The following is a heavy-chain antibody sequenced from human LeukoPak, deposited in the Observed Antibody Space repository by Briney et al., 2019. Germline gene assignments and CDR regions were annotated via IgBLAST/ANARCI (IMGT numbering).Heavy chain of an antibody. Sequence: GGSLRLSCAASGFTYSDYNMNWVRQSPEKGLEWVSSITSGTTYIYYADSVRGRFTLSRDNAKNSLYLQMNSLRAEDTAVYYCARWPYSSSYYFDYWGQGTLVTVSS. V-gene: IGHV3-21*01. CDR3: ARWPYSSSYYFDY. CDR1: GFTYSDYN. CDR2: ITSGTTYI. J-gene: IGHJ4*02. D-gene: IGHD6-6*01.